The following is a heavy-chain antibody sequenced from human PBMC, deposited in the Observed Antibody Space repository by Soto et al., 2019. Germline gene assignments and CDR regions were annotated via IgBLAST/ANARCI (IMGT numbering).Heavy chain of an antibody. CDR3: ARGLYCTSSSCYNHWFDP. V-gene: IGHV1-69*13. Sequence: SVKVSCKTSGGTFSSYAISWVRQAPGQGLGWMGKIIPIFGTANYAQKFQGRVTITADESTSTAYMELSSLRSEDTALYYCARGLYCTSSSCYNHWFDPWGQGTLVTVSS. CDR2: IIPIFGTA. D-gene: IGHD2-2*02. CDR1: GGTFSSYA. J-gene: IGHJ5*02.